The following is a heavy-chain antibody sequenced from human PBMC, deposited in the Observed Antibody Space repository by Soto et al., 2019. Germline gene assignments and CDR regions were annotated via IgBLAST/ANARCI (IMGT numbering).Heavy chain of an antibody. CDR3: AKDSTAGKA. CDR1: GFTSSSYG. V-gene: IGHV3-30*18. J-gene: IGHJ5*02. Sequence: GGSLRLSCAASGFTSSSYGMHWVRQAPGKGLEWVAVISYDGSNKYYADSVKGRFTISRDNSKNTLYLQMNSLRAEDTAVYYCAKDSTAGKAWGQGTLVTVSS. CDR2: ISYDGSNK. D-gene: IGHD1-26*01.